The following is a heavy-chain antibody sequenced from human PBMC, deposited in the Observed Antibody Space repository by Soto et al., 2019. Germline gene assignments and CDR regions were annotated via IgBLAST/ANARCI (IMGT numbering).Heavy chain of an antibody. J-gene: IGHJ5*02. Sequence: GASVNSCKASGYTFTSYYMHWVRQAPGHGLEWMGIINPSGGSTSYAQKFQGRVTMTRDTSTSTVYMELSSLRSEDTAVYYCARVRYCSGGSCSKFDPWGQGTLVTVSS. CDR1: GYTFTSYY. V-gene: IGHV1-46*01. D-gene: IGHD2-15*01. CDR3: ARVRYCSGGSCSKFDP. CDR2: INPSGGST.